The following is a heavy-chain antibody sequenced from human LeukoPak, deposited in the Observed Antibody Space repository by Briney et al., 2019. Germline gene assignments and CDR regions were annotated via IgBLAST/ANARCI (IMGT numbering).Heavy chain of an antibody. CDR1: GFSFNTYG. D-gene: IGHD2-2*01. J-gene: IGHJ4*02. Sequence: GGSLRLSCAASGFSFNTYGMHWVRQAQGKGLGWVTFMQYDESEEYYADSVKGRFTISRDNSKNTLYLQMDSLRGEDTAVYYCAGKAAAYYFVYWGQGTLVTVSS. V-gene: IGHV3-30*02. CDR2: MQYDESEE. CDR3: AGKAAAYYFVY.